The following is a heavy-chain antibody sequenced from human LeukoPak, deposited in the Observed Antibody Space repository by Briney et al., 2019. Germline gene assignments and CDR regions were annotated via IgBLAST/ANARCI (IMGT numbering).Heavy chain of an antibody. D-gene: IGHD6-19*01. CDR3: ARGWMAVAGTDESDY. CDR2: MNPNSGNT. J-gene: IGHJ4*02. V-gene: IGHV1-8*01. Sequence: ASVKVSCKASGYTFTSYDINWVRQATGQELEGMGWMNPNSGNTGYAQKFQGRVTMTRNTSISTAYMELSSLRSEDTAVYYCARGWMAVAGTDESDYWGQGTLVTVSS. CDR1: GYTFTSYD.